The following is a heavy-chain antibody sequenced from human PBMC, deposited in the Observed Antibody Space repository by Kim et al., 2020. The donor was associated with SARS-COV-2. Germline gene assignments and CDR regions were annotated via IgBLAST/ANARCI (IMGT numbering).Heavy chain of an antibody. CDR2: ISAYNGNT. D-gene: IGHD3-10*01. V-gene: IGHV1-18*01. CDR3: ARELPVRWGNLYYGSGSRWFDP. J-gene: IGHJ5*02. CDR1: GYTFTSYG. Sequence: ASVKVSCKASGYTFTSYGISWVRQAPGQGLEWMGWISAYNGNTNYAQKLQGRVTMTTDTSTSTAYMELRSLRSDDTAVYYCARELPVRWGNLYYGSGSRWFDPWGQGTLVSVSS.